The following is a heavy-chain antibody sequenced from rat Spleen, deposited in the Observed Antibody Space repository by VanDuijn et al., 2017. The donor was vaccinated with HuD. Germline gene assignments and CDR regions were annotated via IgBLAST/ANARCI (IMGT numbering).Heavy chain of an antibody. J-gene: IGHJ3*01. CDR3: ANADYGGYTGFAY. Sequence: EVQLVESDGGLVQPGRSLKLSCAASGFTFSAYYMAWVRQAPTKGLEWVATIAFDGIGTYYRDSVKGRFTISRANEENTVYLQMNSLRSEDTATYYGANADYGGYTGFAYWGQGTLVTVSS. CDR1: GFTFSAYY. D-gene: IGHD1-11*01. CDR2: IAFDGIGT. V-gene: IGHV5-29*01.